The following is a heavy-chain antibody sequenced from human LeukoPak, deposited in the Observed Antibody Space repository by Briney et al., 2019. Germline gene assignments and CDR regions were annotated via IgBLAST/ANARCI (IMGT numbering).Heavy chain of an antibody. Sequence: GGSLRLSCAASGFTFSSYAMSWVRQAPGKGLEWVSGCSGSGSSTYYADSVKGRFTISRDNSKNTLYLQMNSLRAEDMAAYYCAKDRGLYPLYGMDVWGQGTTVTVSS. CDR1: GFTFSSYA. CDR3: AKDRGLYPLYGMDV. J-gene: IGHJ6*02. D-gene: IGHD4-17*01. V-gene: IGHV3-23*01. CDR2: CSGSGSST.